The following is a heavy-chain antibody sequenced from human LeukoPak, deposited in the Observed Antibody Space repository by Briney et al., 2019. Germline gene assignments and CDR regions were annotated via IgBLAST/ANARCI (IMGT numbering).Heavy chain of an antibody. CDR1: GGTFSSYA. D-gene: IGHD3-22*01. V-gene: IGHV1-69*13. CDR3: ARAEDYYDSSGYYLNWSDP. Sequence: GASVKVSCKASGGTFSSYAISWVRQAPGQGLEWMGGIIPIFGTANYAQKFQGRVTITADESTSTAYMELSSLRSEDTAVYYCARAEDYYDSSGYYLNWSDPWGQGTLVTVSS. CDR2: IIPIFGTA. J-gene: IGHJ5*02.